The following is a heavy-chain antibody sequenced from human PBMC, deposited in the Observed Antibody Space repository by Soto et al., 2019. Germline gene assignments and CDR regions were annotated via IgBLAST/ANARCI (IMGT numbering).Heavy chain of an antibody. Sequence: PSETLSLTCTVSGGSVSSYYWSWIRQPPGKGLEWIGYIYYSGSTNYNPSLKSRVTISVDTSKNQFSLKLSSVTAADTAVYYCARTRKSGSYLYYFDYWGQGTLVTVSS. CDR1: GGSVSSYY. CDR2: IYYSGST. D-gene: IGHD1-26*01. V-gene: IGHV4-59*02. CDR3: ARTRKSGSYLYYFDY. J-gene: IGHJ4*02.